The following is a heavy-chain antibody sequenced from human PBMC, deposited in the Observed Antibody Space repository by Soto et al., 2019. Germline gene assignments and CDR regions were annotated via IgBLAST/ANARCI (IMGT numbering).Heavy chain of an antibody. Sequence: QVQLQESGPGLVKPSETLSLTCTVSGGSISSYYWSWIRQPPGKGLEWIAYIYYTGSTNYNTSLKSRDTLSADTSKNQYSLKLSSVTAADTAMYYCARVDSSGSYFDSWGQGTLVTVSS. D-gene: IGHD3-22*01. CDR3: ARVDSSGSYFDS. CDR2: IYYTGST. J-gene: IGHJ4*02. CDR1: GGSISSYY. V-gene: IGHV4-59*01.